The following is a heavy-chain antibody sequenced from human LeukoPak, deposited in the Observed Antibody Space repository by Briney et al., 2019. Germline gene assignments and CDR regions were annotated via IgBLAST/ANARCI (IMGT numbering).Heavy chain of an antibody. V-gene: IGHV4-59*01. D-gene: IGHD6-19*01. Sequence: SETLSLTCTVSGDSISSYYWSCIRQPPGKALEGFGYNYYSWSTNYNPSLKSRVTISLDTSKNQFSLKLRHVTAADTAVYYGASVYSSGWYLIPAKYYFDYWGQGTLVTVSS. CDR2: NYYSWST. CDR1: GDSISSYY. CDR3: ASVYSSGWYLIPAKYYFDY. J-gene: IGHJ4*02.